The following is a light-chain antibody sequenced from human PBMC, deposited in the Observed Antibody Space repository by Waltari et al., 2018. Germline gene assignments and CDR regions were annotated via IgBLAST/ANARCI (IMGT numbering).Light chain of an antibody. J-gene: IGLJ2*01. V-gene: IGLV2-14*01. CDR3: SSYTSSSTLV. Sequence: QSALTQPASVAGAPGQSNTIPCTGTSSDGGGYNYVSWNQQFPGKAPNPLIYEVINRPSGISNRFSGSKSGNTASLAISGLQAEDEADYYCSSYTSSSTLVFGGGTKLTVL. CDR2: EVI. CDR1: SSDGGGYNY.